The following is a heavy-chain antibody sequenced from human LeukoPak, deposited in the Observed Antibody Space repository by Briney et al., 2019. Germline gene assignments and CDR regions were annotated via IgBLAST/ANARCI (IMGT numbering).Heavy chain of an antibody. Sequence: QPGGSLRLSCAASGFTFSTYGMHWVRQAPGKGLEWVAFIRSDGINKYYADSVKGRFTISRDNSKNTLYLQMNSLRAEDTAVYYCAKMGKTENHYGSGRFSYYYYMDVWGKGTTVTISS. CDR2: IRSDGINK. CDR3: AKMGKTENHYGSGRFSYYYYMDV. CDR1: GFTFSTYG. J-gene: IGHJ6*03. V-gene: IGHV3-30*02. D-gene: IGHD3-10*01.